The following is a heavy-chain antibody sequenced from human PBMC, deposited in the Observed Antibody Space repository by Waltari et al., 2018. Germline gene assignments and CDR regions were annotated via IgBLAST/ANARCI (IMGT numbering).Heavy chain of an antibody. CDR1: GYTLTGNY. CDR3: AKSPWNGPLDY. Sequence: QEHLVQSGAEVKKPGASVRVSCKASGYTLTGNYIHWVRQAPGQGLEWMGWINLTSGGTKYAQKFQGSVTVTRDTSISTAYMEVSSLRSDDTAVYYCAKSPWNGPLDYWGQGTLVTVSS. CDR2: INLTSGGT. J-gene: IGHJ4*02. D-gene: IGHD2-8*01. V-gene: IGHV1-2*02.